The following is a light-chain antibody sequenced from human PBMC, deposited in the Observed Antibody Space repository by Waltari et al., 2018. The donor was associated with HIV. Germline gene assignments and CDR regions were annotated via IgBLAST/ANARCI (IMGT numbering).Light chain of an antibody. V-gene: IGKV3-15*01. CDR1: QSVSSN. CDR3: QHYNNWPPYT. Sequence: EIVMTQSPVTLSVSPGERATLSCRASQSVSSNLAWYQQTPGQAPRLLIYGASTRATGIPARFSGSGSGTEFTLTISSLQSEDFAVYYCQHYNNWPPYTFGQGTKLEIK. CDR2: GAS. J-gene: IGKJ2*01.